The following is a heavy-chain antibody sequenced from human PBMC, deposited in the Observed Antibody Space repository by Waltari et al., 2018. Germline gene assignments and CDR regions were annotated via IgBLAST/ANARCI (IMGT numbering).Heavy chain of an antibody. D-gene: IGHD1-26*01. Sequence: QVQLQQWGAGLLKPSETLSLTCAVYVGSFSGSDWSWIRQPPGKGLEWIGEINHSGSTNYNPSLKSRVTISVDTSKNQFSLKLSSVTAADTAVYYCARAWISLILGATSAFDIWGQGTMVTVS. CDR2: INHSGST. CDR3: ARAWISLILGATSAFDI. V-gene: IGHV4-34*01. J-gene: IGHJ3*02. CDR1: VGSFSGSD.